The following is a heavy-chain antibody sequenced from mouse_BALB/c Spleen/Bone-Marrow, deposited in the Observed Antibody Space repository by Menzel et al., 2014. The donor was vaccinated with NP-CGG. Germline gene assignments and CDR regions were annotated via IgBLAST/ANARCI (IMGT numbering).Heavy chain of an antibody. CDR2: IYPGNSDT. J-gene: IGHJ4*01. Sequence: EVQLQQSGTVLARPGASVKMSCKASGYTFTSYWMHWVKQRPGQGLEWTGAIYPGNSDTSYNQKFKGKAKLTAVTSTSTAYMDLSSLTNEDSAVYYYTRGITTVVATRAMDYWGQGTSVTVSS. CDR1: GYTFTSYW. V-gene: IGHV1-5*01. D-gene: IGHD1-1*01. CDR3: TRGITTVVATRAMDY.